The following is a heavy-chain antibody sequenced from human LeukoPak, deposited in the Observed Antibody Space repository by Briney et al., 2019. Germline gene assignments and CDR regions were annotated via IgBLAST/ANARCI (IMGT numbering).Heavy chain of an antibody. CDR1: GCTFSSYW. D-gene: IGHD2-15*01. J-gene: IGHJ4*02. V-gene: IGHV3-74*01. CDR3: VRGGIGNFL. Sequence: GGSLRLSCAASGCTFSSYWMHWVRQAPGKGLEWVACINTYGSDTNYAESVKGRLTISRDNAKNTVYLQMNSLRAEDTAVYYCVRGGIGNFLWGQGTQVPLHS. CDR2: INTYGSDT.